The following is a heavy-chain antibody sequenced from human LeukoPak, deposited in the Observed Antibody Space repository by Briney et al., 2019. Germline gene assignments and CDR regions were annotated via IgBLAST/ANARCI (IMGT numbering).Heavy chain of an antibody. CDR2: ISSNGGST. CDR3: AKNGDRGAYCSGGSCYPYFYYMDV. Sequence: GGSLRLSCAASGFTFSSYAMHWVRQAPGKGLEYVSAISSNGGSTYYANSVKGRFTISRDNSKNTLYLQMNSLRAEDTAIYYCAKNGDRGAYCSGGSCYPYFYYMDVWGKGTTVTISS. J-gene: IGHJ6*03. CDR1: GFTFSSYA. V-gene: IGHV3-64*01. D-gene: IGHD2-15*01.